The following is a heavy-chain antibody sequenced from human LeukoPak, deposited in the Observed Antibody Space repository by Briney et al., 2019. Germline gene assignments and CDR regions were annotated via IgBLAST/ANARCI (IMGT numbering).Heavy chain of an antibody. V-gene: IGHV1-2*02. CDR1: GYIFTGYY. D-gene: IGHD5-12*01. Sequence: GASVKVSCKTSGYIFTGYYIHWVRQAPGQGLEWMGWINPNTGGTNYGQNFQGRVTITRDTSISTAYMEPSRLTSDDTAVYYCARDIVTTITGEYWGQGTLVTVSP. J-gene: IGHJ4*02. CDR3: ARDIVTTITGEY. CDR2: INPNTGGT.